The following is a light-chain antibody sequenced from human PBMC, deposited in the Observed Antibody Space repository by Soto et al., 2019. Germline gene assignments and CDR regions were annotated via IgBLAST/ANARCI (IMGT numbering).Light chain of an antibody. CDR2: GAS. V-gene: IGKV1-39*01. Sequence: DIQMTQSPSSLSASVGDRVTITCRASQSISSSLNWYQQKPGKAPNLLIYGASSLQSRVPSRFSASGSGTDFTLTISSLQPEDFGTYYCQQGYSTPPTFGQGTKVDIK. CDR3: QQGYSTPPT. CDR1: QSISSS. J-gene: IGKJ2*01.